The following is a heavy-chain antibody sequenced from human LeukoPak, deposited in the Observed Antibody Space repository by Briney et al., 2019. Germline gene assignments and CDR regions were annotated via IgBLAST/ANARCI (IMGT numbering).Heavy chain of an antibody. Sequence: GGSLRLSCAASGFAFSNYWMSWVRQAPGKGLEWVANIKQGGSEKYYVDSVKGRFTISRDNAKNSLYLQMNSLRAEDTAVYYCARDSSSWYNFFDYWGQGTLVTVSS. D-gene: IGHD6-13*01. V-gene: IGHV3-7*01. CDR2: IKQGGSEK. J-gene: IGHJ4*02. CDR3: ARDSSSWYNFFDY. CDR1: GFAFSNYW.